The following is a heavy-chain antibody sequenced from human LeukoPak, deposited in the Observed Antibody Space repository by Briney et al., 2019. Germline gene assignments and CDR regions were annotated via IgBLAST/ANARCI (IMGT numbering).Heavy chain of an antibody. CDR2: ISSSSSII. CDR3: ARWFSTGRGFFDY. CDR1: GFTFSTYN. D-gene: IGHD6-19*01. J-gene: IGHJ4*02. V-gene: IGHV3-48*02. Sequence: GGSLRLSCAASGFTFSTYNMNWVRQAPGKGLEWVSYISSSSSIIYYADSVKGRFTISRDNAKNSLYLQMDSLRDEDTAVYYCARWFSTGRGFFDYWGQGILVTVSS.